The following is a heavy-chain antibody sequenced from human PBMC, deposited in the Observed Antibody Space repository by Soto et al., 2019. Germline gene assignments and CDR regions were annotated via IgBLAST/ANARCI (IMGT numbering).Heavy chain of an antibody. J-gene: IGHJ5*02. CDR3: EAAHMGVDVPNWFDP. CDR1: GDSISSGGHY. Sequence: KSSETLSLTCGVSGDSISSGGHYWTWIRQHPGKGLEFLGYISYSGTAYYNPSLKSRIILSIDKAANQFSLELRSVTAADTAVYYCEAAHMGVDVPNWFDPWGHGTLVTVSS. V-gene: IGHV4-31*11. CDR2: ISYSGTA. D-gene: IGHD3-3*01.